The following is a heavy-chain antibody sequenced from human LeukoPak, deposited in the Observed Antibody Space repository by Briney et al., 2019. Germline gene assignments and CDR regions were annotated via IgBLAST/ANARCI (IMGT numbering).Heavy chain of an antibody. J-gene: IGHJ5*02. CDR1: GGSISSGSYC. D-gene: IGHD3-10*01. CDR3: ARQMVRGVIRVYNWFDP. V-gene: IGHV4-61*09. Sequence: SETLSLTCTVSGGSISSGSYCWSWIRQPAGKGLEWIGHIYTSGSTNYNPSLKSRVTISVDTSKNQFSLKLSSVTAADTAVYYCARQMVRGVIRVYNWFDPWGQGTLVTVSS. CDR2: IYTSGST.